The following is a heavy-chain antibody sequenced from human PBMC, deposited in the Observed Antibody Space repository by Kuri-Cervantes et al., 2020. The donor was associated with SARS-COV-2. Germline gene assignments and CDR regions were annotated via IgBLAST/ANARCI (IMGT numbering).Heavy chain of an antibody. CDR3: ARVLSMVVAFYRYYYGMDV. D-gene: IGHD2-15*01. CDR2: ISTYNGQT. J-gene: IGHJ6*02. Sequence: ASVKVSCKGSGYTFPNYGFSWVRQAPGQGLEWMGWISTYNGQTSYAQKFQGRVTMTTDTSTRTAYMELRSLTSDDTAVYYCARVLSMVVAFYRYYYGMDVWGQGTTVTVSS. CDR1: GYTFPNYG. V-gene: IGHV1-18*01.